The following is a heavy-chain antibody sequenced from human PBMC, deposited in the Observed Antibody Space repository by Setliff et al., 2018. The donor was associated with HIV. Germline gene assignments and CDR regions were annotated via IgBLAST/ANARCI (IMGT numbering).Heavy chain of an antibody. CDR1: GGSFSGHS. Sequence: SETLSLTCAVYGGSFSGHSWTWIRQPPGKGLEWIGEINRSGSANYNRSLKSRVTMSVDTSMRQFSLKLNSVTAADTAVYYCVREVGYFDFWGRGTLVTVSS. CDR3: VREVGYFDF. D-gene: IGHD1-26*01. CDR2: INRSGSA. J-gene: IGHJ2*01. V-gene: IGHV4-34*01.